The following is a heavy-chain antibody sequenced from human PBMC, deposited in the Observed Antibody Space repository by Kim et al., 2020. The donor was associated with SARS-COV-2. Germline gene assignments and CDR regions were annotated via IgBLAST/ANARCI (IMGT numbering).Heavy chain of an antibody. J-gene: IGHJ4*02. D-gene: IGHD5-12*01. CDR1: GDSISDSYY. CDR2: INYSGSS. Sequence: SETLSLTCTVSGDSISDSYYWGWIRQPPGKGLEWIGSINYSGSSYYNPSLKNRVTISVDMSKNQFSLNLRSVTAADTAVYYCARLGGSGYDSELDYWGQGNLVTVSS. CDR3: ARLGGSGYDSELDY. V-gene: IGHV4-39*01.